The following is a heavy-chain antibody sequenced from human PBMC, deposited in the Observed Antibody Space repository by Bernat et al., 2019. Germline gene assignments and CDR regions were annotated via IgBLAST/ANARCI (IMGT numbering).Heavy chain of an antibody. CDR1: GYTFTSYG. CDR2: TSAYNGNT. J-gene: IGHJ4*02. Sequence: QVQLVQSGAEVKKPGASVKVSCKASGYTFTSYGISWVRQAPGQGLEWMGWTSAYNGNTNYAQKLQGRVTMTTDTSTSTAYMELRSLRSDDTAVYYCARDSIVATIFQHCGWRYWGQGTLVTVSS. V-gene: IGHV1-18*04. D-gene: IGHD5-12*01. CDR3: ARDSIVATIFQHCGWRY.